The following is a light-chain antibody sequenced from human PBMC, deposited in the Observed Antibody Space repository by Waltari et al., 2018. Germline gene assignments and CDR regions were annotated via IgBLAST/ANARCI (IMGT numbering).Light chain of an antibody. CDR3: CRYVGTRNCLYV. J-gene: IGLJ6*01. V-gene: IGLV2-23*02. Sequence: QSALTQPASVSGSPGQSITISCPGTTGDIGSYNLVAWYQQHPGKAPNVMIYEVNKRPLVVSNRLPGAKSGNTASLTTAGLQAEDEADYYCCRYVGTRNCLYVVGSGSRVTV. CDR1: TGDIGSYNL. CDR2: EVN.